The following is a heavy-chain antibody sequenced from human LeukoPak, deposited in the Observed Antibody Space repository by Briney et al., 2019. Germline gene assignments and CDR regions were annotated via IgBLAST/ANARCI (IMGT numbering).Heavy chain of an antibody. Sequence: ASLKVSCKAAGHTFTACYIHWLGQAAAQGLQGRGWINPNSGGTNCAQKFEGRVTMTRDTSTSTAYMELSSLRSDHTAVYYCARGSYSDGNGEDSFDPWGQGTRVTVSS. CDR1: GHTFTACY. V-gene: IGHV1-2*02. CDR2: INPNSGGT. J-gene: IGHJ5*02. D-gene: IGHD3-22*01. CDR3: ARGSYSDGNGEDSFDP.